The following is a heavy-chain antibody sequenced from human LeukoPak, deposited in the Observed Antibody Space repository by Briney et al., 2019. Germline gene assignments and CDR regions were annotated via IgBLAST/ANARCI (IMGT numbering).Heavy chain of an antibody. D-gene: IGHD3-22*01. CDR3: AKPRDPITMIVPNAFDI. J-gene: IGHJ3*02. CDR1: GFTFSSHA. V-gene: IGHV3-23*01. CDR2: ISGSGGST. Sequence: GGSLRLSCAASGFTFSSHAMSWVRQAPGKGLEWVSAISGSGGSTYYADSVKGRFTISRDNSKNTLYLQMNSLRAEDTAVYYCAKPRDPITMIVPNAFDIWGQGTMVTVSS.